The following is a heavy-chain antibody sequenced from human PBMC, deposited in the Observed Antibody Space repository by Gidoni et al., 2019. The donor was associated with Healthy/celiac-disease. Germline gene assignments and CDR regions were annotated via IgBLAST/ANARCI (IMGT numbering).Heavy chain of an antibody. Sequence: QVQLVQSGAEVKKPGASVQVSCKTSGYTLTSYYMHWVRQAPGQGLEWMGIINPSGGSTSYAQKFQGRVTMTRETSTSTVYMEMSSLRSEDTAVYYCARDPHPHWGQGTLVNVSS. CDR2: INPSGGST. J-gene: IGHJ1*01. CDR3: ARDPHPH. CDR1: GYTLTSYY. V-gene: IGHV1-46*03.